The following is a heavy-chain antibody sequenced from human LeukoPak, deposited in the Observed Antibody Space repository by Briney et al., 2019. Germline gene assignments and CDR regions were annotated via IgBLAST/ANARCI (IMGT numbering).Heavy chain of an antibody. D-gene: IGHD3-22*01. CDR2: ISAYNGNT. V-gene: IGHV1-18*01. Sequence: ASVKVSCKASGYTFTSYGISWVQQAPGQGLEWMGWISAYNGNTNYAQKLQGRVTMTTDTSTSTAYMELRSLRSDDTAVYYCARTPQYYYDSSGHDWGQGTLVTVSS. CDR1: GYTFTSYG. J-gene: IGHJ4*02. CDR3: ARTPQYYYDSSGHD.